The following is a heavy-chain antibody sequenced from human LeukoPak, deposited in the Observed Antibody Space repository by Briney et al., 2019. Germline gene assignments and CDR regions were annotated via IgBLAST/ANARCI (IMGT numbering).Heavy chain of an antibody. J-gene: IGHJ4*02. V-gene: IGHV3-23*01. CDR1: GFTFRSYV. CDR3: AKLYNDYGDENFDY. Sequence: GGPLRLSCAASGFTFRSYVMNWVRQAPGKGLEWVSAISGGGGSTNYADSVKGWFTFSRDNSKNTLYLQMNSLRAEDTAVYYCAKLYNDYGDENFDYWGQGTLVTVSS. D-gene: IGHD4-17*01. CDR2: ISGGGGST.